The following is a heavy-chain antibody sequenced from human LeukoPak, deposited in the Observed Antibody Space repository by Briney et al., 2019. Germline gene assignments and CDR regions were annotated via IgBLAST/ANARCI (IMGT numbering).Heavy chain of an antibody. CDR1: GFTFSSYA. CDR2: ISDSAGST. D-gene: IGHD5-24*01. V-gene: IGHV3-23*01. Sequence: PGGSLRLSCAASGFTFSSYAMSWVRQAPGKGLEWVSYISDSAGSTYYADSVKGRFTISRDNSKNTLYLQMNSLRAEDTAVYYCAKGSRGDGYNALYFDCWGQGTLVTVSS. CDR3: AKGSRGDGYNALYFDC. J-gene: IGHJ4*02.